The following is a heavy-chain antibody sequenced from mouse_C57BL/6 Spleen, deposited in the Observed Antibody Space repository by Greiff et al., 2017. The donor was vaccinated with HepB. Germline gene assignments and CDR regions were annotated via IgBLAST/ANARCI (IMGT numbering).Heavy chain of an antibody. J-gene: IGHJ2*01. CDR3: TTHYGSSYGY. CDR1: GFNIKDDY. D-gene: IGHD1-1*01. Sequence: VQLQQSGAELVRPGASVKLSCTASGFNIKDDYMHWVKQRPEQGLEWIGWIDPENGDTEYASKFQGKATITADTSSNTAYLQRSSLTSEDTAVYYCTTHYGSSYGYWGQGTTLTVSS. V-gene: IGHV14-4*01. CDR2: IDPENGDT.